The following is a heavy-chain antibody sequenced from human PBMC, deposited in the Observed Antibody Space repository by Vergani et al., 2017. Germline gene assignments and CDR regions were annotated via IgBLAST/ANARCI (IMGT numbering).Heavy chain of an antibody. CDR1: GYSFTSYW. J-gene: IGHJ6*02. CDR2: VYPADSDT. D-gene: IGHD3-16*01. CDR3: ARHARYSDVTGNYVYYGMDV. V-gene: IGHV5-51*01. Sequence: EVPLVPSGAAVKTPGESLKISCKGSGYSFTSYWIGWVRQMPGKGLEWMGIVYPADSDTRYSPSFKGQVTVSADKSTSTAFLEWSGLKVTDTAIYYCARHARYSDVTGNYVYYGMDVWGQGTSVIVSS.